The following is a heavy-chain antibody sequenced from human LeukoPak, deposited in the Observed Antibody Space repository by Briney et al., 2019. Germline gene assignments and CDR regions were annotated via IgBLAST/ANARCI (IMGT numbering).Heavy chain of an antibody. Sequence: PSETLSLTCTVSGGSISPYFWSWIRQPPGKGLEWIGYISYTGSTNYNHSLKSRVTISVDTSKNQLSLQLTSVTAADTAVYYCARDDYRGVTNFDPWGQGTLVTVSS. CDR3: ARDDYRGVTNFDP. J-gene: IGHJ5*02. V-gene: IGHV4-59*01. CDR1: GGSISPYF. CDR2: ISYTGST. D-gene: IGHD3-10*01.